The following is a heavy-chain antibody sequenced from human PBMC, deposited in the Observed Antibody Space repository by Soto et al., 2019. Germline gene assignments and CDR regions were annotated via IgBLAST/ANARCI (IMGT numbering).Heavy chain of an antibody. V-gene: IGHV3-21*01. CDR3: ASAPAAAANAFDI. Sequence: GGSLRLSCAASGFTFSSYSMNWVRQAPGKGLEWVSSISSSGSYIYYADSVKGRFTISRDNAKNSLYLQMNSLRAEDTAVYYCASAPAAAANAFDIWGQGTMVTV. CDR1: GFTFSSYS. J-gene: IGHJ3*02. CDR2: ISSSGSYI. D-gene: IGHD6-13*01.